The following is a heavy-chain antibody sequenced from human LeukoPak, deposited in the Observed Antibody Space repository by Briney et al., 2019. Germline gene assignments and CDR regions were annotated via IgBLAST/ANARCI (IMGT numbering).Heavy chain of an antibody. Sequence: GGSLRLSCSASGFTFSSYGMHWVRQAPGKGLEYVSAITSNGGSTYYADSVKGRFTISRDNSKNTLYLQMSSLRAEDTAVYYCVKSRGGMVTGLYYFDYWSQGTLVTVSS. V-gene: IGHV3-64D*06. J-gene: IGHJ4*02. CDR2: ITSNGGST. CDR1: GFTFSSYG. CDR3: VKSRGGMVTGLYYFDY. D-gene: IGHD5-18*01.